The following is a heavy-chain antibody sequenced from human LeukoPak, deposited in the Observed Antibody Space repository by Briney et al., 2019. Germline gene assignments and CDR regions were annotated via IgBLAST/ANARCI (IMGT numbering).Heavy chain of an antibody. CDR2: ISSSGGGV. D-gene: IGHD3-10*01. V-gene: IGHV3-48*04. Sequence: GGSLRLSCAASGFTFSDYSMNWVRQAPGKGLEWLSYISSSGGGVYYADSVKGRFTISRDNAKNSLFLQLNSLRAEDTAIYYCARDHMIRGVVSRQGVDYWGQGTLVTVSS. CDR1: GFTFSDYS. CDR3: ARDHMIRGVVSRQGVDY. J-gene: IGHJ4*02.